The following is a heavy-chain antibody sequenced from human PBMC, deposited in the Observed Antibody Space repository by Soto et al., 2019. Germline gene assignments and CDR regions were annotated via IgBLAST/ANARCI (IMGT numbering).Heavy chain of an antibody. J-gene: IGHJ4*02. V-gene: IGHV3-33*01. CDR2: TWYDGSEN. CDR3: ATGFYSSSIDH. Sequence: QVQLVESGGGVVQPGTSLRLSCAASGFTFATYGMHWVRQPPGKGLQWVAVTWYDGSENFYGDSVKGRFTISRDSSKNTLNLQMDSLTAEDTAVYYCATGFYSSSIDHWGQGTLVIVTS. CDR1: GFTFATYG. D-gene: IGHD3-22*01.